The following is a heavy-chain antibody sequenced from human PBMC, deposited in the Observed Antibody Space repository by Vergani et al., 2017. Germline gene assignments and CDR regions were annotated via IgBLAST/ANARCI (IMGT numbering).Heavy chain of an antibody. Sequence: QVQLQQWGAGVVKPSGTLSLTCAVFGESFSSFYWSWIRQPPGKGLEWIGEINNDGHTNYNPSLESRVTVSRDTAKNQFSLNLMSVTAADTAMYYCAVRPRVNLVGGEFVTKRTFDDWRQGSLVTVSS. CDR2: INNDGHT. CDR1: GESFSSFY. CDR3: AVRPRVNLVGGEFVTKRTFDD. J-gene: IGHJ4*02. V-gene: IGHV4-34*02. D-gene: IGHD2-8*02.